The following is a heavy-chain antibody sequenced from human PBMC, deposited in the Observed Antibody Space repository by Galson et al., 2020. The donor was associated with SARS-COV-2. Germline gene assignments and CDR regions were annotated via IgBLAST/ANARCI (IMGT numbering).Heavy chain of an antibody. D-gene: IGHD3-22*01. J-gene: IGHJ4*02. CDR1: GFTFDDYT. CDR3: AKEATYYYDSSGYFDY. CDR2: ISWDGGST. Sequence: EARSGGSLRLSCAASGFTFDDYTMHWVRQAPGKGLEWVSLISWDGGSTYYADSVKGRFTISRDNSKNSLYLQLNSLRTEDTALYYCAKEATYYYDSSGYFDYWGQGTLVTVSS. V-gene: IGHV3-43*01.